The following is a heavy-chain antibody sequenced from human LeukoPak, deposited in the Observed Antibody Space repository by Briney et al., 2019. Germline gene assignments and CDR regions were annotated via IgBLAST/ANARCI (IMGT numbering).Heavy chain of an antibody. CDR2: ISSSGSTI. CDR1: GFTFSDYY. CDR3: ARARLTMVRGRPWYYYYYYMDV. Sequence: PGGSLRLSCAASGFTFSDYYMSWIRQAPGNGLEWVSYISSSGSTIYYADSVKGRFTISRDNAKNSLYLQMNSLRAEDTALYYCARARLTMVRGRPWYYYYYYMDVWGKGTTVTVSS. D-gene: IGHD3-10*01. V-gene: IGHV3-11*01. J-gene: IGHJ6*03.